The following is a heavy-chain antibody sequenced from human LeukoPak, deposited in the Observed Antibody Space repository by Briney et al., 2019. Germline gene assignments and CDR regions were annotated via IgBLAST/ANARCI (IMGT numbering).Heavy chain of an antibody. V-gene: IGHV1-2*02. CDR2: INTSSGGR. Sequence: ASVKVSCKASGYTFTDYYIYWVRQAPGQGLGWMGWINTSSGGRNYAQKFQGRVTVTMDTSISTAYMELSGLRSDDTAVYSCAAGLIAASGYWGQGTLVTVSS. J-gene: IGHJ4*02. D-gene: IGHD2-15*01. CDR1: GYTFTDYY. CDR3: AAGLIAASGY.